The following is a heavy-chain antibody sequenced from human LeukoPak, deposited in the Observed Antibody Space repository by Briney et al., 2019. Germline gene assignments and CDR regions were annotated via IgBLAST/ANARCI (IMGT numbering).Heavy chain of an antibody. Sequence: ASVKVSCKASGYTFTNYDMNWVRRATGQGLEWMGWMNPNSGNTGYAQKFQGRVTMTRSTSISTAYMELSSLTSEDTAVYYCARVSLGYCSGGTCYFQDHWGQGTLVTVSS. D-gene: IGHD2-15*01. J-gene: IGHJ4*02. CDR2: MNPNSGNT. CDR3: ARVSLGYCSGGTCYFQDH. CDR1: GYTFTNYD. V-gene: IGHV1-8*01.